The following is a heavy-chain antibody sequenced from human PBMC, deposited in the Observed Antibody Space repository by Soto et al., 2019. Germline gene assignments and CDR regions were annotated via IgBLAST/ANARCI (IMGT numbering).Heavy chain of an antibody. V-gene: IGHV5-51*01. CDR3: ARSTYYDILTGYYKGDAFDI. Sequence: GESLKISCKGSGYSFTSYWIGWVRQMPGKGLEWMGIIYPGDSDTRYSPSFQGQVTISADKSISTAYLRWSSLKASDTAMYYCARSTYYDILTGYYKGDAFDIWGQGTMVTVPS. D-gene: IGHD3-9*01. J-gene: IGHJ3*02. CDR2: IYPGDSDT. CDR1: GYSFTSYW.